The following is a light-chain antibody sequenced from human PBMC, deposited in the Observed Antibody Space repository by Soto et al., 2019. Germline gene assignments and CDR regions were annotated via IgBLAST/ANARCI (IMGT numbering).Light chain of an antibody. V-gene: IGKV3-11*01. CDR1: QSVSSY. CDR2: GAS. J-gene: IGKJ4*01. Sequence: EIVLTQSPATLSLSPGERATLSCRASQSVSSYLAWYQQKPGQAPRLLIYGASNRATGIPARFSGSGSGTDFPLTISSLEPEDFAVYYCQQRSNWPPKLTFGGGTKVEIK. CDR3: QQRSNWPPKLT.